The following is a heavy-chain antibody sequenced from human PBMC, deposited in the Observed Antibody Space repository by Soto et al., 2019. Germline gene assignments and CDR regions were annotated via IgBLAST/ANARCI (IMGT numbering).Heavy chain of an antibody. D-gene: IGHD4-4*01. V-gene: IGHV1-18*01. Sequence: QVHLVQSGAEVKKPGASVKVSCKASGYTFTSYGITWVRQAPGQGLEWMGWISAHNGNTDYAQKLQGRVIVTRDTSTSTAYMELSSLRSEDTAVYYCARDNDRLQLGGNYYYILDVWGQGTTITVSS. CDR1: GYTFTSYG. CDR2: ISAHNGNT. CDR3: ARDNDRLQLGGNYYYILDV. J-gene: IGHJ6*02.